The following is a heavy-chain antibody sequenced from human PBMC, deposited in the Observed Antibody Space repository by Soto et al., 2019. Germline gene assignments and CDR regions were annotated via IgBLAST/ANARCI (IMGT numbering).Heavy chain of an antibody. V-gene: IGHV3-48*03. CDR2: ISSSGSTI. CDR1: GFTFSSYE. J-gene: IGHJ3*02. CDR3: ARDLPNVVVPAADAFDN. D-gene: IGHD2-2*01. Sequence: GGSLRLSCAASGFTFSSYEMNWVRQAPGKGLEWVSYISSSGSTIYYADSVKGRFTISRDNAKNSLYLQMNSLRAEDTAVYYCARDLPNVVVPAADAFDNWGQGTMVTVSS.